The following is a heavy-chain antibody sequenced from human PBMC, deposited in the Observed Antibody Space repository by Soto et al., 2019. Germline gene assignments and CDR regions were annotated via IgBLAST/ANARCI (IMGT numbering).Heavy chain of an antibody. D-gene: IGHD5-18*01. CDR1: GFTFNDYW. V-gene: IGHV3-21*01. J-gene: IGHJ4*02. CDR3: ARGLNTAMANFDY. Sequence: GGSLRLSCAASGFTFNDYWIHWVRQAPGKGLEWVSSISSSSRNIYYADSVKGRFTNSRDNAKNSLYLQMNSLRAEDTAVYYCARGLNTAMANFDYWGQGTLVTVSS. CDR2: ISSSSRNI.